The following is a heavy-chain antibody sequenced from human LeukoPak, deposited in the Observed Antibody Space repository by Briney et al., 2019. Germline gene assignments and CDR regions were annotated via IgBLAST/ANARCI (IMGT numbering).Heavy chain of an antibody. CDR2: ISYDGSNK. Sequence: GRSLRLSCAASGFTFSAYSMHWVRQAPGKGLEWVAGISYDGSNKYYADSVKGRFTISRDNSKNTLYLQMNSLRAEDTAVYYCAKGMTTPDFWGQGTLVTVSS. J-gene: IGHJ4*02. CDR1: GFTFSAYS. V-gene: IGHV3-30*18. D-gene: IGHD4-11*01. CDR3: AKGMTTPDF.